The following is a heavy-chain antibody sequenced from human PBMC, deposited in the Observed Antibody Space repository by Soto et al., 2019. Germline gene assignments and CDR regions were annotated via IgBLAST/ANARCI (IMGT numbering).Heavy chain of an antibody. CDR3: ARARATIAAAAIFDC. J-gene: IGHJ4*02. CDR1: GGSISTSNW. V-gene: IGHV4-4*02. Sequence: QVQLQESGPGLVKPSGTLSLTCAVSGGSISTSNWWSWVRQPPGKGLEWIGEVYRTGSTNYNPSLESRLTISVDKSQKQFSLKLTSVTVADTAVYYCARARATIAAAAIFDCWGQGTLVTVSS. D-gene: IGHD6-13*01. CDR2: VYRTGST.